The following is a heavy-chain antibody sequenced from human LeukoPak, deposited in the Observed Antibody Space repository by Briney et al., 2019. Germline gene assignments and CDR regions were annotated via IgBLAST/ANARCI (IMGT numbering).Heavy chain of an antibody. CDR3: ARGTRNDYGDYGYYYYYYMDV. J-gene: IGHJ6*03. V-gene: IGHV4-59*11. CDR2: IYYSGST. D-gene: IGHD4-17*01. Sequence: SETLSLTCTVSGDSLSSHYWSWIRQPPGKGLEWIGYIYYSGSTNYNPSLKSRVTISVDTSKNQFSLKLSSVTAADTAVYYCARGTRNDYGDYGYYYYYYMDVWGKGTTVTVSS. CDR1: GDSLSSHY.